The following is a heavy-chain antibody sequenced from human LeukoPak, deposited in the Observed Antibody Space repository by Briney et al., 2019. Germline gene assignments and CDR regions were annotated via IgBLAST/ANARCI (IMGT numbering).Heavy chain of an antibody. V-gene: IGHV3-53*01. Sequence: GGSLRLSCAASGFTVSSDYMSWVRQAPGKGLEWVSVIYSGGSTYYADSVKGRFTISRDNSKNTLYPQMNSLRAEDTAVYYCARDKGTSYLSSFDYWGQGTLVTISS. CDR2: IYSGGST. CDR3: ARDKGTSYLSSFDY. D-gene: IGHD6-6*01. CDR1: GFTVSSDY. J-gene: IGHJ4*02.